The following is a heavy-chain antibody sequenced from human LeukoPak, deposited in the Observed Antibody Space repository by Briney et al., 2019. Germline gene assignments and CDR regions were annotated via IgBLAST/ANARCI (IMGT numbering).Heavy chain of an antibody. CDR3: AKGLRYFDWADY. D-gene: IGHD3-9*01. CDR2: ISWNTFTV. J-gene: IGHJ4*02. CDR1: GFTFDDYV. V-gene: IGHV3-9*01. Sequence: TGRSLRLSCAASGFTFDDYVMHWVRQAPGKGLEWVSTISWNTFTVRYADSVKGRFTISRDNAKNSLYLQMNSLRTEDTALYYCAKGLRYFDWADYWGQGTLVTVSS.